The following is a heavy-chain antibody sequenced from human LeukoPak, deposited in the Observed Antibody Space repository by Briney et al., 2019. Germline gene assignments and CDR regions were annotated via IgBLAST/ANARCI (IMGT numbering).Heavy chain of an antibody. J-gene: IGHJ6*03. CDR3: ARRTRTGATAGGNYYYYYMDV. V-gene: IGHV4-59*01. D-gene: IGHD1-1*01. Sequence: SETLSLTCTVSGGSISGYYWSWIRQPPGKGLEWIGYIYYSGSTNYNPSLKSRVTISVDTSKNQFSLRLSSVTAADTAVYYCARRTRTGATAGGNYYYYYMDVWGTGTTVTVSS. CDR2: IYYSGST. CDR1: GGSISGYY.